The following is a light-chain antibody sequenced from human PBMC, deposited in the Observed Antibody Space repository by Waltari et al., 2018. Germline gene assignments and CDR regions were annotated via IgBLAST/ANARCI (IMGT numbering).Light chain of an antibody. J-gene: IGLJ3*02. CDR2: DGS. Sequence: QSARTQPASVFGSPGQSITISFTGTSSEVGRYNYFHWYQQHPGKAPKLMIYDGSKRPSGVSNRFSGSKSGNTASLTISGLQAEDEADYYCSSYTSSSTWVFGGGTKLTVL. CDR1: SSEVGRYNY. V-gene: IGLV2-14*01. CDR3: SSYTSSSTWV.